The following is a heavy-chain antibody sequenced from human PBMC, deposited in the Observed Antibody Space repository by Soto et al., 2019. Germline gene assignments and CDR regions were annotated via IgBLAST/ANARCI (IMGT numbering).Heavy chain of an antibody. CDR3: ARHWDYYDSSGIGLAVRPLWEIDY. D-gene: IGHD3-22*01. V-gene: IGHV4-39*01. Sequence: SETLSLTWTVSGGSISRSIYYWVWVRQPPGKVLDWSGSIYYSGRTYYNPSLKSLVTISVDTSKNQFSLKLSSVTAADTDVYYCARHWDYYDSSGIGLAVRPLWEIDYWGQGTLVTVSS. J-gene: IGHJ4*02. CDR1: GGSISRSIYY. CDR2: IYYSGRT.